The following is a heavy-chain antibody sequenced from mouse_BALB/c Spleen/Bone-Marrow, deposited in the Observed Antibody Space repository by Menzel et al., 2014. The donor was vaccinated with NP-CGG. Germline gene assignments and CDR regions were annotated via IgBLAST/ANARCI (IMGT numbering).Heavy chain of an antibody. CDR2: ISSGSSTI. D-gene: IGHD2-4*01. J-gene: IGHJ4*01. CDR1: GFTFSSFG. Sequence: EVQLQQSGGGLVQPGGSRKLSCAASGFTFSSFGMHWVRQAPEKGLEWVAYISSGSSTIYYADTVKGRFTISRDNPKNTLFLQMTSLRSEDTAMYYCARSPYDYAAMDYWGQGTSVIVSS. V-gene: IGHV5-17*02. CDR3: ARSPYDYAAMDY.